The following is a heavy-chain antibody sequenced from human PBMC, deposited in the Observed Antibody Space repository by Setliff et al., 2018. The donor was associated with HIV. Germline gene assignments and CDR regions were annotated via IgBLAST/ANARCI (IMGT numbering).Heavy chain of an antibody. J-gene: IGHJ3*02. CDR2: IYTSGST. CDR3: ARVVGVTIFGVVNDAFDI. Sequence: PSETLSLTCTVSGGSISSGSNYWSWIRQPAGKGLEWTGHIYTSGSTNYNPSLKSRVTISVGTSKNQFYLKLSSVTAADTAVYYCARVVGVTIFGVVNDAFDIWGQGTMVTVSS. D-gene: IGHD3-3*01. CDR1: GGSISSGSNY. V-gene: IGHV4-61*09.